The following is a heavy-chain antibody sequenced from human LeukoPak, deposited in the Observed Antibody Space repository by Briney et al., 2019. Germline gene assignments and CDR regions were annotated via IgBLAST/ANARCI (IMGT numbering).Heavy chain of an antibody. V-gene: IGHV3-23*01. CDR2: ISGGGVST. Sequence: PGGSLRLSCAASGFTISNHAMMWVRQAPGRGLEWVSAISGGGVSTYYTDSVKGRSTISRDNSKNTLYLQMNSLRAEDTAVYYCALYLRVRGDYWGQGTLVSVSS. CDR3: ALYLRVRGDY. D-gene: IGHD3-10*01. CDR1: GFTISNHA. J-gene: IGHJ4*02.